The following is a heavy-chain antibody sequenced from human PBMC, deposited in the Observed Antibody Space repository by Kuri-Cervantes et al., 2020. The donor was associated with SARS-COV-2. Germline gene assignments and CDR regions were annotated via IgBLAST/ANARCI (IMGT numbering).Heavy chain of an antibody. CDR2: ISGSGGST. CDR3: AKDRYQLLPPDAFDI. CDR1: GFTFSSYA. D-gene: IGHD2-2*01. J-gene: IGHJ3*02. Sequence: GESLKISCAASGFTFSSYAMSWVRQVPGKGLEWVSAISGSGGSTYYADSVKGRFTISRDNSKNTLYLQMSSLRAEDTAVYYCAKDRYQLLPPDAFDIWGQGTMVTVS. V-gene: IGHV3-23*01.